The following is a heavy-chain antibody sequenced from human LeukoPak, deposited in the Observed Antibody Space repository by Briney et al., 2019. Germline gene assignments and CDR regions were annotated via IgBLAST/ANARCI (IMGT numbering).Heavy chain of an antibody. D-gene: IGHD5-12*01. CDR3: ARALWWLDHDVFDI. CDR2: IYYSGNT. Sequence: SETLSLTCGVSGGSISSGGYSWSWIRQPPGKGLEWIGSIYYSGNTYYNPSLKSRVTMSLDTSKNQFSLKLTSVTAADTAVYYCARALWWLDHDVFDIWGQGTMVTVSS. V-gene: IGHV4-30-4*07. CDR1: GGSISSGGYS. J-gene: IGHJ3*02.